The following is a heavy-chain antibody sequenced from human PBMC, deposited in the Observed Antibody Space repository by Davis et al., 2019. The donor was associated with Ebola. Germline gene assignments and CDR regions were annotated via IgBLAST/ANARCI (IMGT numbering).Heavy chain of an antibody. CDR1: GFTVSSNY. J-gene: IGHJ6*02. CDR3: ARVNDFWSGYFNYYGMDV. V-gene: IGHV3-53*01. CDR2: IYSGGST. Sequence: GESLKISCAASGFTVSSNYMSWVRQAPGKGLEWVSVIYSGGSTYYADSVKGRFTISRDNSKNTLYLQMNSLRAEDTAVYYCARVNDFWSGYFNYYGMDVWGQGTTVTVSS. D-gene: IGHD3-3*01.